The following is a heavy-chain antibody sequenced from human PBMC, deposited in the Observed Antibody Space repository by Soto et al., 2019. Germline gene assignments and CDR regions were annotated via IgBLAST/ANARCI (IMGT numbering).Heavy chain of an antibody. CDR2: ISGSGGTT. D-gene: IGHD1-1*01. V-gene: IGHV3-23*01. CDR3: AKGQPATVTYFDS. Sequence: PGWSLRISCAASGFTFSTYAMSWVRQAPGKGLEWVSGISGSGGTTYYADSVKGRFTISRDKSKSMLYLQMNGLRAENTAVYYCAKGQPATVTYFDSWGQGTLVTVYS. CDR1: GFTFSTYA. J-gene: IGHJ4*02.